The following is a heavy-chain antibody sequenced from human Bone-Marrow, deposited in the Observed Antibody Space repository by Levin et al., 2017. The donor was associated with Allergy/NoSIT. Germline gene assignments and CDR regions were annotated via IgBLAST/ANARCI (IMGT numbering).Heavy chain of an antibody. CDR2: IIPILGIA. Sequence: GASVKVSCKASGGTFSSYTISWVRQAPGQGLEWMGRIIPILGIANYAQKFQGRVTITADKSTSTAYMELSSLRSEDTAVYYCARGWYQLLRLDYYYYGMDVWGQGTTVTVSS. CDR3: ARGWYQLLRLDYYYYGMDV. J-gene: IGHJ6*02. CDR1: GGTFSSYT. V-gene: IGHV1-69*02. D-gene: IGHD2-2*01.